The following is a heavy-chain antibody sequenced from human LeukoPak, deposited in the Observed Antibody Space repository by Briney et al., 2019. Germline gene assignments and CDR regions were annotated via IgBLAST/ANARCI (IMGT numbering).Heavy chain of an antibody. CDR1: GYTFTSYG. Sequence: ASVKVSCKASGYTFTSYGISWVRQAPGQGLEWMGWISAYNGNTNYAQKLQGRVTMTTDTSTSTAYMGLRSLRSDDTAVYYCARGTVTHLGPNYFDYWGQGTLVTVSS. D-gene: IGHD4-17*01. CDR2: ISAYNGNT. CDR3: ARGTVTHLGPNYFDY. V-gene: IGHV1-18*01. J-gene: IGHJ4*02.